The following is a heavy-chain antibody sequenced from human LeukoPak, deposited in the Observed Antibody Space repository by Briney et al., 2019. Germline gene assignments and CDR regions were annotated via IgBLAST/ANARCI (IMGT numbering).Heavy chain of an antibody. V-gene: IGHV4-4*07. CDR2: IYTSGST. CDR3: ARGRVEMATIDFDY. CDR1: GGSISSYY. Sequence: SETRSLTCTVSGGSISSYYWSWIRQPAGKGLEWIGRIYTSGSTNYNPSLKSRVTISVDTSKNQFSLKLSSVTAADTAMYYCARGRVEMATIDFDYWGQGTLVTVSS. D-gene: IGHD5-24*01. J-gene: IGHJ4*02.